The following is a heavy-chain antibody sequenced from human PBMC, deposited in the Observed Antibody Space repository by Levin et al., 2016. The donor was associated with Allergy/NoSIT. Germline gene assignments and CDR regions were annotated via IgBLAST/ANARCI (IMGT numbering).Heavy chain of an antibody. CDR2: ISHSGNI. D-gene: IGHD2-15*01. Sequence: RQAPGKGLEWIGHISHSGNINYNPSLSSRVTISVDTPSNQFSLRLSSVTAADTAVYFCARATWYGDYWSQGTLVTVSS. CDR3: ARATWYGDY. J-gene: IGHJ4*02. V-gene: IGHV4-4*09.